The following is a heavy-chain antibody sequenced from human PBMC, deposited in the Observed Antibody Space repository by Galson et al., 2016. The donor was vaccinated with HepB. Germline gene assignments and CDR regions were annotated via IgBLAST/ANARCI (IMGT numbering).Heavy chain of an antibody. CDR3: ASELALSAYSTAGFFPH. D-gene: IGHD3-16*01. J-gene: IGHJ1*01. CDR2: IWSDGNNK. V-gene: IGHV3-33*01. Sequence: SLRLSCAASGFTFSTYGMHWVRQAPGKGPQWVAVIWSDGNNKYYEDSVKGRFTISRDNSKNTLFLQMNSLRAEDTAVYHRASELALSAYSTAGFFPHWGQGTPVSVSP. CDR1: GFTFSTYG.